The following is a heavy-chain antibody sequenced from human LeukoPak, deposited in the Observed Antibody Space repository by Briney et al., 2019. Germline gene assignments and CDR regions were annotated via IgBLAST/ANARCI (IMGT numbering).Heavy chain of an antibody. D-gene: IGHD3-10*01. V-gene: IGHV4-59*12. J-gene: IGHJ4*02. CDR1: GGSISSYY. CDR3: ARGDSYYGSGSYWFDY. Sequence: SETLSLTCTVSGGSISSYYWSWIRQPPGKGLEWIGYIYYSGSTNYNPSLKSRVTISVDTSKNQFSLKLSSVTAADTAVYYCARGDSYYGSGSYWFDYWGQGTLVTVSS. CDR2: IYYSGST.